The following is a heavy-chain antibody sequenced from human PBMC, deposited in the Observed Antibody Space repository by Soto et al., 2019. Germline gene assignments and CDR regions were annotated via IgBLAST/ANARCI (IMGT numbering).Heavy chain of an antibody. CDR1: GYTFTSYY. CDR2: INPSGGST. CDR3: ARDTSRGEYDY. J-gene: IGHJ4*02. D-gene: IGHD3-10*01. V-gene: IGHV1-46*01. Sequence: ASVKVSCKASGYTFTSYYMHWVRQAPGQGLEWMGIINPSGGSTSYAQKFQGRVTMTSDTSTSTVYMELSSLRSEDTAVYYCARDTSRGEYDYWGQGTLVTVSS.